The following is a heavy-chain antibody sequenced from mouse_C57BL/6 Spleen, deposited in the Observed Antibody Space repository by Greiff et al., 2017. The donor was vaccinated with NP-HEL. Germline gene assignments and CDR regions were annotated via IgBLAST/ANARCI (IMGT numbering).Heavy chain of an antibody. Sequence: QVQLQQSGAELVKPGASVKISCIASGYAFSSYWMNWVKQRPGKGLEWIGQIYPGDGDTNYNGKFKGKATLTADKSSSTAYMQLSSLTSEDSAVYFGARSYYDYDVDFDVWGTGTTVTVSS. D-gene: IGHD2-4*01. CDR2: IYPGDGDT. CDR1: GYAFSSYW. J-gene: IGHJ1*03. V-gene: IGHV1-80*01. CDR3: ARSYYDYDVDFDV.